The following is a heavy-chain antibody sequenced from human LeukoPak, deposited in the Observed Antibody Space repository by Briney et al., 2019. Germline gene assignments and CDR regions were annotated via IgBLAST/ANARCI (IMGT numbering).Heavy chain of an antibody. Sequence: PSETLSLTCTVSGGSVGSGSYYWSWIRQSPGQGLEWIGNVYYSGSAYYNPSLKSRVTMSVDTSKNQFSLKLSSVTAADTAVYYCARGGSWYGAHFDYWGQGTLVTVSS. D-gene: IGHD6-13*01. J-gene: IGHJ4*02. CDR1: GGSVGSGSYY. V-gene: IGHV4-39*07. CDR2: VYYSGSA. CDR3: ARGGSWYGAHFDY.